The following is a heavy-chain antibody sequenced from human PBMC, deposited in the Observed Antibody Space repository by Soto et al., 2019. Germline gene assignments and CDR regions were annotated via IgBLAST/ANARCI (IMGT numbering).Heavy chain of an antibody. V-gene: IGHV3-21*01. Sequence: EVQLVESGGGLVKPGGSLRLSCAASGFIFRNFDMNWVRQAPGKGLEWVSFISSSSSYIYYADSVKGRFSISRDNAKNSLYLQMNSLRPEDTAVYYCASATTVGWSAQGYWGQGTLVTVSS. CDR3: ASATTVGWSAQGY. CDR2: ISSSSSYI. D-gene: IGHD3-3*01. J-gene: IGHJ4*02. CDR1: GFIFRNFD.